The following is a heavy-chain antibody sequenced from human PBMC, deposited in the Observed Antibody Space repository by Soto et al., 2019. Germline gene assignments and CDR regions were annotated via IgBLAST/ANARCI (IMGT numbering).Heavy chain of an antibody. D-gene: IGHD6-6*01. CDR2: IYSGGST. CDR1: GFTVSSNY. CDR3: ARSVAARRGEDWFDP. Sequence: GGSLRLSCAASGFTVSSNYMSWVRQAPGKGPEWVSVIYSGGSTYYADSVKGRFTISRDNSKNTLYLQMNSLRAEDTAVYYCARSVAARRGEDWFDPWGQGTLVTVSS. J-gene: IGHJ5*02. V-gene: IGHV3-53*01.